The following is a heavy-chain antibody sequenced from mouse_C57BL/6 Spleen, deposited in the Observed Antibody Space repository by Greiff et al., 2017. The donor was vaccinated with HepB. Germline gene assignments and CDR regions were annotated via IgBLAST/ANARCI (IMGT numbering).Heavy chain of an antibody. CDR1: GYAFSSSW. Sequence: VQGVESGPELVKPGASVKISCKASGYAFSSSWMNWVKQRPGKGLEWIGRLYPGDGDTNYNGKFKGKATLTEDKSSSTAYMQLSSLTSEDSAVYFCARLRHYAMDYWGQGTSVTVSS. V-gene: IGHV1-82*01. CDR2: LYPGDGDT. J-gene: IGHJ4*01. CDR3: ARLRHYAMDY.